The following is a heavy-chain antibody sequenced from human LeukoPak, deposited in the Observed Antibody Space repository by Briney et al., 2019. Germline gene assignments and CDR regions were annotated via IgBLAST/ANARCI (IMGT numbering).Heavy chain of an antibody. Sequence: GGSLRLSCAASGFTFSDYYMSWIRQAPGKGREWVSYVSSSGSTIYYADSVKGRFTISRDNAKNSLYLQMNSLRAEDTAVYYCARESPVTDFDYWGQGTLVTVSS. D-gene: IGHD4-17*01. J-gene: IGHJ4*02. CDR3: ARESPVTDFDY. V-gene: IGHV3-11*01. CDR2: VSSSGSTI. CDR1: GFTFSDYY.